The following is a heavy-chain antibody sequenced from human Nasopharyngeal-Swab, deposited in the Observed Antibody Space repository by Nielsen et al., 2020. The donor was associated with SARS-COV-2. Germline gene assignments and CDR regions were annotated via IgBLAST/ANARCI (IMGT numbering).Heavy chain of an antibody. V-gene: IGHV3-30*18. Sequence: RQPPGKGLEWVALISYDGSKRYFADSMKGRFSISRDKIKNMLYLQMDSLRADDTAVYYCAKDHFYGSGTYDRLYFDFWGQGTLVTVSS. CDR2: ISYDGSKR. D-gene: IGHD3-10*01. CDR3: AKDHFYGSGTYDRLYFDF. J-gene: IGHJ4*02.